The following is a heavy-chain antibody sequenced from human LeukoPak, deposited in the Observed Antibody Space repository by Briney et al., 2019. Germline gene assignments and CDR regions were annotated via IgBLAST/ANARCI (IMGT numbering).Heavy chain of an antibody. J-gene: IGHJ3*02. D-gene: IGHD6-13*01. V-gene: IGHV3-66*01. Sequence: GGSLRLSCAASGFTVSSNYMSWVRQAPGKGLEWVSVIYSGGSTYYADSVKGRFTISRDNSKNTLYLQMNSLRAEDTAVYYCARMSGYSNDAFDIWGQGTMVTVSS. CDR1: GFTVSSNY. CDR2: IYSGGST. CDR3: ARMSGYSNDAFDI.